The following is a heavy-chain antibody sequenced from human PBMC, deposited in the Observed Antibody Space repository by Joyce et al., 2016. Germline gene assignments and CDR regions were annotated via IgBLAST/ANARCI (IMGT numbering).Heavy chain of an antibody. V-gene: IGHV3-21*01. J-gene: IGHJ6*02. CDR3: ARGGISYYYAMDV. CDR2: MSGTSYYI. CDR1: GSTFSSSS. D-gene: IGHD3-16*01. Sequence: QLVESGGGVVKPGGSLRLSCEASGSTFSSSSMSWFRQAPGKGLEWGEAMSGTSYYIFHAETVRGRFTVSRDNAKKTLYLQMNSLRAEDSAVFYCARGGISYYYAMDVWGQGTTVTVSS.